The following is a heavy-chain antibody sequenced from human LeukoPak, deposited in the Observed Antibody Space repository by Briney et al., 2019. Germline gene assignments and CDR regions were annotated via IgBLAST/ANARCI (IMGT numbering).Heavy chain of an antibody. V-gene: IGHV4-30-2*01. Sequence: PSETLSLTCTVSGGSISSGGYYWSWIRQPPGKGLEWIGYIYHSGSTYYNPSLKSRVTISVDTSKNHFSLKLRSVTAADTAVYYCAREIYDILTGYYRGIDYWGQGTLVTVSS. J-gene: IGHJ4*02. CDR2: IYHSGST. CDR1: GGSISSGGYY. D-gene: IGHD3-9*01. CDR3: AREIYDILTGYYRGIDY.